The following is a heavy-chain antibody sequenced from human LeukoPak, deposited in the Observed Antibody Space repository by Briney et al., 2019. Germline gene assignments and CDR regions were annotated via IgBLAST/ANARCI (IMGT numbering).Heavy chain of an antibody. V-gene: IGHV4-59*11. Sequence: PSETLSLTCTVSGGSISSHYWSWIRQPPGKGLEWIGYIYYSGSTNYNPSLKSRVTISVDTSKNQFSLKLSSVTAADTAVYYCASGSDYGGDSGGYFDRWGQGTLVTVSS. J-gene: IGHJ4*02. D-gene: IGHD4-23*01. CDR1: GGSISSHY. CDR3: ASGSDYGGDSGGYFDR. CDR2: IYYSGST.